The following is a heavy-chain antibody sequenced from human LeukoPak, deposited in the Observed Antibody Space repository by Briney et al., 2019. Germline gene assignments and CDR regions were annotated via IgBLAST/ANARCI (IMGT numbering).Heavy chain of an antibody. Sequence: GGSLRLSCAAPGFTFSSYWMSWVRQAPGKGLEWVANIKQDGSEKYYVDSVKGRFTISRDNAKNSLYLQMNSPRAEDTAVYYCARVVEVPAAQYYYYYYYMDVWGKGTTVTVSS. V-gene: IGHV3-7*01. CDR3: ARVVEVPAAQYYYYYYYMDV. J-gene: IGHJ6*03. CDR1: GFTFSSYW. D-gene: IGHD2-2*01. CDR2: IKQDGSEK.